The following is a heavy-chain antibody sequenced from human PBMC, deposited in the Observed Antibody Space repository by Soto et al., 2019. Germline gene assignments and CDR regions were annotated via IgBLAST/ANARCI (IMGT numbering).Heavy chain of an antibody. CDR3: ARVYYGSGSYDYYGMDV. D-gene: IGHD3-10*01. V-gene: IGHV3-21*01. J-gene: IGHJ6*02. CDR2: ISSSSSYV. Sequence: PGGSLRLSCAASGFTFSSYSMNWVRQAPGKGLEWVSSISSSSSYVYYADSLKGRFTISRDNAKNSLYLQMTSLRADDTAVYWCARVYYGSGSYDYYGMDVWGQGTTVTVSS. CDR1: GFTFSSYS.